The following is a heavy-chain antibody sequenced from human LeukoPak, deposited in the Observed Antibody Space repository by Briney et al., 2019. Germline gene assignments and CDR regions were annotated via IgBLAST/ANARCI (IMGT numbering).Heavy chain of an antibody. J-gene: IGHJ3*02. CDR2: ISGSGGST. Sequence: GGSLRLSCAASGFTFSSYGMSWVRRAPGKGLEWVSAISGSGGSTYYADSVKGRFTISRDNSKNTLYLQMNSLRAEDTAVYYCAKDGGYYYGSDVFDIWGQGTMVTVSS. V-gene: IGHV3-23*01. CDR3: AKDGGYYYGSDVFDI. D-gene: IGHD3-10*01. CDR1: GFTFSSYG.